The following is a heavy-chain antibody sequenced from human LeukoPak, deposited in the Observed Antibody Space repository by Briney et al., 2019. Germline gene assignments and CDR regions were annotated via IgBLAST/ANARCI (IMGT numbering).Heavy chain of an antibody. J-gene: IGHJ4*02. CDR2: IYYSGST. CDR3: ARDLSGSSSFGS. V-gene: IGHV4-59*01. D-gene: IGHD6-6*01. CDR1: GFIFCDYN. Sequence: GSLRLSCAASGFIFCDYNMNWIRQPPGKGLEWIGYIYYSGSTKYNPSLKSRVTISIDTSKNQFSLKLSSVTAADTAVYYCARDLSGSSSFGSWGQGTLVTVSS.